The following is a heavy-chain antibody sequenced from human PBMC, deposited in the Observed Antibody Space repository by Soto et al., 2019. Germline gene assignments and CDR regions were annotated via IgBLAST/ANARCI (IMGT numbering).Heavy chain of an antibody. CDR2: ISYDGSNK. V-gene: IGHV3-30*18. D-gene: IGHD1-26*01. CDR3: AKEGRYSGSYYLGYFDY. Sequence: GGSLRLSCAASGFTFSSYGMHWVRQAPGKGLEWVAVISYDGSNKYYADSVKGRFTISRDNSKNTLYLQMNSLRAEDTAVYYCAKEGRYSGSYYLGYFDYWGQGTLVTVSS. J-gene: IGHJ4*02. CDR1: GFTFSSYG.